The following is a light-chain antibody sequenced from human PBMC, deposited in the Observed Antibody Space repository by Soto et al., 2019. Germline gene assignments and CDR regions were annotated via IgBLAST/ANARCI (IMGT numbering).Light chain of an antibody. V-gene: IGKV3-20*01. J-gene: IGKJ4*01. Sequence: EIVLTQSPGTLSLSPGERATLSCRASQTISSTFLAWYRQRPGQAPRLLIYGESSRATGIPDRFSGSGSGTDFTITISRLEHEDFAVYYCQQFGLSPTFCGGTKVEIK. CDR3: QQFGLSPT. CDR2: GES. CDR1: QTISSTF.